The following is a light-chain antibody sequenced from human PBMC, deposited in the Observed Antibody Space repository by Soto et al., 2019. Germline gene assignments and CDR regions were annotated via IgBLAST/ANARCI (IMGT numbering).Light chain of an antibody. CDR2: SDN. J-gene: IGLJ2*01. CDR3: AAWDDTLNGPV. CDR1: SSNIGSDT. Sequence: QSVLTQPPSASGTPGLRVTISCSGSSSNIGSDTVKWYQHLPGTAPKLLIYSDNQRPSGVPDRFSGSRSGTSASLAISGLQSEDEADYYCAAWDDTLNGPVFGGGTQLTVL. V-gene: IGLV1-44*01.